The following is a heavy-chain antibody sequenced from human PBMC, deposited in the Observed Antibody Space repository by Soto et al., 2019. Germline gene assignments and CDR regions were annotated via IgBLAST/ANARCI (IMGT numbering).Heavy chain of an antibody. CDR2: INHSGST. Sequence: SETLSLTCAVYGGPFSGYYWSWIRQPPGKGLEWIGEINHSGSTNYNPSLKSRVTISVDTSKNQFSLKLSSVTAADTAVYYCARERVPDYGDYEVGGDAFDIWGQGTMVTVSS. CDR1: GGPFSGYY. V-gene: IGHV4-34*01. J-gene: IGHJ3*02. D-gene: IGHD4-17*01. CDR3: ARERVPDYGDYEVGGDAFDI.